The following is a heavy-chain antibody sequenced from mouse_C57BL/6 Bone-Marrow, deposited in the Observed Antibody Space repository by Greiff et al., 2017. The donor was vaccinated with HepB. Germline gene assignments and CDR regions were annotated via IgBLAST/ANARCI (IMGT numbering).Heavy chain of an antibody. D-gene: IGHD2-5*01. J-gene: IGHJ3*01. V-gene: IGHV1-19*01. CDR1: GYTFTDYY. CDR2: INPYNGGT. CDR3: ARWAYYSKFAY. Sequence: DVQLVESGPVLVKPGASVKMSCKASGYTFTDYYMNWVKQSHGKSLEWIGVINPYNGGTSYNQKFKGKATLTVDKSSSTAYMELNSLTSEDSAVYYCARWAYYSKFAYWGQGTLVTVSA.